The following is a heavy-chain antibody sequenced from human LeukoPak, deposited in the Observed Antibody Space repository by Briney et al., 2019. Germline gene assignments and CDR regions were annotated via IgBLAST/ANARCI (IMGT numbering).Heavy chain of an antibody. V-gene: IGHV1-69*06. CDR1: GYTFTSYD. CDR2: IIPIFGTA. J-gene: IGHJ5*02. D-gene: IGHD2-8*02. Sequence: ASVKVSCKASGYTFTSYDINWVRQATGQGLEWMGGIIPIFGTANYAQKFQGRVTITADKSTSTAYMELSSLRSEDTAVYYCARGALVGPMSWNWFDPWGQGTLVTVSS. CDR3: ARGALVGPMSWNWFDP.